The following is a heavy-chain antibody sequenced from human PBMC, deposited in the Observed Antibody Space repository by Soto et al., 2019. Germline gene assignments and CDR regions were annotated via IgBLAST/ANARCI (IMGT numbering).Heavy chain of an antibody. CDR2: IGASGGST. CDR3: AKATKGSLYYYYGMDV. Sequence: RGGSLRLSCAASGFTFSSYAMSWVRQAPGKGLEWVSVIGASGGSTYYADSVKGRFTISRDNSKNTLYLQMNSLRAEDTAIYYCAKATKGSLYYYYGMDVWGQGTTVTVSS. CDR1: GFTFSSYA. V-gene: IGHV3-23*01. J-gene: IGHJ6*02.